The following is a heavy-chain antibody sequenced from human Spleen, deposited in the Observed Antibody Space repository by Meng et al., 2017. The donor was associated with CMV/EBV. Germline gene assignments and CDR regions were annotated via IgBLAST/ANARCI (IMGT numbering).Heavy chain of an antibody. V-gene: IGHV3-74*01. CDR1: GFTFSSYW. Sequence: GESLKISCAASGFTFSSYWMHWVRQAPGKGLVWVSRINSDGSSTSYADSVKGRFTISRDNAKNTLYLQMNSLRAEDTAVYYCARDKLTSYYDFWSGYYPPWYFDYWGQGTLVTVSS. CDR2: INSDGSST. D-gene: IGHD3-3*01. J-gene: IGHJ4*02. CDR3: ARDKLTSYYDFWSGYYPPWYFDY.